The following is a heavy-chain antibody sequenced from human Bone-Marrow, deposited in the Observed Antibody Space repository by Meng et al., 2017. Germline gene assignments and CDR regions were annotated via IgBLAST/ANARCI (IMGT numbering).Heavy chain of an antibody. J-gene: IGHJ4*02. CDR2: IWFDGSKA. D-gene: IGHD3-22*01. V-gene: IGHV3-33*01. Sequence: QVQLVESGGGVVQPGRSLRLSCAGSGFAFNYYGIDWVRQAPGKGLEWVAVIWFDGSKAFYADSVKGRFTVSRDNSRNTAYLEMSSLRAEDTAVYYCARDADTSSHYSYYDYWGQGALVTVSS. CDR1: GFAFNYYG. CDR3: ARDADTSSHYSYYDY.